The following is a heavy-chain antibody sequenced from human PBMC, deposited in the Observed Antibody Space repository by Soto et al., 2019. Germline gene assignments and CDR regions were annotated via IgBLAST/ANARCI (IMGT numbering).Heavy chain of an antibody. CDR3: ARDGPFGTHFDY. V-gene: IGHV3-33*01. CDR2: IWYDGSNK. Sequence: GGSLRLSCAASGFTFSSYGMHWVRQAPGKGLEWVAVIWYDGSNKYYADSVKGRFTISRDNSKNTLYLQMNSLRAEDTAVYYCARDGPFGTHFDYWGQGTLVTVSS. D-gene: IGHD3-10*01. CDR1: GFTFSSYG. J-gene: IGHJ4*02.